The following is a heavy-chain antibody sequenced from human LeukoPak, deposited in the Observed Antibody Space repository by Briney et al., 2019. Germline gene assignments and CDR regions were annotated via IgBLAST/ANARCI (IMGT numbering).Heavy chain of an antibody. CDR2: ISGSGGST. CDR1: GFTFSSYA. CDR3: AREGLGCSGGSCYYYYYMDV. Sequence: PGGSLRLSCAASGFTFSSYAMSWVRQAPGKGLEWVSAISGSGGSTYYADSVKGRFTISRDNSKNTLYLQMNSLRAEDTAVYYCAREGLGCSGGSCYYYYYMDVWGKGTTVTISS. D-gene: IGHD2-15*01. V-gene: IGHV3-23*01. J-gene: IGHJ6*03.